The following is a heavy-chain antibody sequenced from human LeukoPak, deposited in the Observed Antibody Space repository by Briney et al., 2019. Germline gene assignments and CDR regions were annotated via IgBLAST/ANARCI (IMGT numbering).Heavy chain of an antibody. V-gene: IGHV3-23*01. D-gene: IGHD4-23*01. CDR3: ASLRTTVARKIDY. CDR1: GFTFSSYA. J-gene: IGHJ4*02. Sequence: GGSLRLSCAASGFTFSSYAMSWVRQAPGKGLEWVSAISGSGGSTYYADSVKGRFTISRDNAKNSLYLQMNSLRAEDTAVYYCASLRTTVARKIDYWGQGTLVTVSS. CDR2: ISGSGGST.